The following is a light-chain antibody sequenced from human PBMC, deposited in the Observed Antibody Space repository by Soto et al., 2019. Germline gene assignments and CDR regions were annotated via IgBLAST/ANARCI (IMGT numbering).Light chain of an antibody. Sequence: EVLMTQSPDTLYVSPGERVTLSCRASQSVSDKLAWYQQKPGQGPRLLVYRASTRTLGIPARFSGRESGTEFTLTSSSLQSEDFAIYYCQQYNTWPITFGQGTRLEIK. J-gene: IGKJ5*01. CDR1: QSVSDK. V-gene: IGKV3-15*01. CDR3: QQYNTWPIT. CDR2: RAS.